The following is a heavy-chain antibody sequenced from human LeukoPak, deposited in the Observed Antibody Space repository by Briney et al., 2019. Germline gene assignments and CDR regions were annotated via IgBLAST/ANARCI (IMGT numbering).Heavy chain of an antibody. J-gene: IGHJ4*02. CDR1: GDTFTNYA. V-gene: IGHV1-3*01. CDR3: ARDSSGWSPLNH. D-gene: IGHD6-13*01. Sequence: ASVKVSYKASGDTFTNYAIHWVRQAPGQRLEWMAWINGGNGNTKSSHEFRGRLTITRDTSASTAYMELSSLRSEDTAVYYCARDSSGWSPLNHWGQGTLVTVSS. CDR2: INGGNGNT.